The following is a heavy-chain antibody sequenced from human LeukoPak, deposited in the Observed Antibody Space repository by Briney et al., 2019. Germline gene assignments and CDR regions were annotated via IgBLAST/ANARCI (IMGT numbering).Heavy chain of an antibody. J-gene: IGHJ4*02. Sequence: ASVKVSCKASGDTFSSYSISWVRQAPGQGLEWMGGIIPLFGTTDYAQKFQGRVTIIADTSTTTVYMEMGNLRSEDTAVYYCATVPRIVVATRVYFDYWGQGTLVTVSS. CDR3: ATVPRIVVATRVYFDY. D-gene: IGHD1-26*01. CDR2: IIPLFGTT. CDR1: GDTFSSYS. V-gene: IGHV1-69*06.